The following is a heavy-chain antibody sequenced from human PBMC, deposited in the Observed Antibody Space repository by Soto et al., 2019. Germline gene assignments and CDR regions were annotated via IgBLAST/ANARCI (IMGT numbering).Heavy chain of an antibody. CDR2: IYHSGST. Sequence: QVQLQESGPGLVKPSGTLSLTCAVSGGSISSSNWWSWVRQPPGEGLGWIGEIYHSGSTNYNPSLKGRVTTTVDKTKNQVSLKLSSVTAASTAVYLCARVAVAGTRFDYWGQGTLVTVSS. CDR1: GGSISSSNW. V-gene: IGHV4-4*02. D-gene: IGHD6-19*01. J-gene: IGHJ4*02. CDR3: ARVAVAGTRFDY.